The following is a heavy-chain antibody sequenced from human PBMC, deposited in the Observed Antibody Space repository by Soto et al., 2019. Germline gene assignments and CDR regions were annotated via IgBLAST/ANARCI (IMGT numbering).Heavy chain of an antibody. CDR3: AKEVDTNFSPVDY. D-gene: IGHD4-4*01. V-gene: IGHV3-11*05. Sequence: QVQLVESGGGLVKPGGSLRLSCATSGFTFTDSYMTWIRQAPGKGLEFVSYISPKGTYKAYADSVKGRFTISRDNTKNTVYLQMNSLTADDTALYFCAKEVDTNFSPVDYWGQGTLVAVSS. CDR1: GFTFTDSY. CDR2: ISPKGTYK. J-gene: IGHJ4*02.